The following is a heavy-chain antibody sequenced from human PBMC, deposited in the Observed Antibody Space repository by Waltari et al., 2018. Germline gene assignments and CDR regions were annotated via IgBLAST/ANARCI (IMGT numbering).Heavy chain of an antibody. CDR1: GFPFSNAW. J-gene: IGHJ4*02. D-gene: IGHD3-10*01. V-gene: IGHV3-15*01. CDR3: TADVPEFVPQVDY. Sequence: EVQLVESGGGLVKPGGSLSLSCAASGFPFSNAWMHWVRQAPEKGLEWVGRIKRRVDGWTTDYAARVKGRFAISRDESQSTLYREMSSLKIEETAVYYCTADVPEFVPQVDYWGQGTRVTVSS. CDR2: IKRRVDGWTT.